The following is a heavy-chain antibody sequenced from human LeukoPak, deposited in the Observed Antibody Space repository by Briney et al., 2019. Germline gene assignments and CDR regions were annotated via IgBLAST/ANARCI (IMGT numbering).Heavy chain of an antibody. V-gene: IGHV3-11*01. Sequence: GGSLRLSCAASGFTFSDYYMSWIRQAPGKGLEWVSYISSSGSTIYYADSVKGRFTISRDNAKNSLYLQMNSLRAEDTAVYYCAKVGYYGSGSLKFLDYWGQGTLVTVSS. CDR3: AKVGYYGSGSLKFLDY. D-gene: IGHD3-10*01. CDR1: GFTFSDYY. J-gene: IGHJ4*02. CDR2: ISSSGSTI.